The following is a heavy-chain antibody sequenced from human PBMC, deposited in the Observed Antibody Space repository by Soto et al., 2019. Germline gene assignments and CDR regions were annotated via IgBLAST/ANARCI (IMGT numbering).Heavy chain of an antibody. D-gene: IGHD2-21*02. CDR3: ARVMCGDCSSYYYYSMDV. V-gene: IGHV3-21*01. CDR1: GFTFGTFT. CDR2: IGTTSTYI. Sequence: EVQLVESGGGLVKPGGSLRLSCAASGFTFGTFTMSWVRQAPGKGLEWDSSIGTTSTYIYYADSVRGRFTISRDNAKNSLYLQMNSLRAEDTAVYFCARVMCGDCSSYYYYSMDVWGQGTTVTVSS. J-gene: IGHJ6*02.